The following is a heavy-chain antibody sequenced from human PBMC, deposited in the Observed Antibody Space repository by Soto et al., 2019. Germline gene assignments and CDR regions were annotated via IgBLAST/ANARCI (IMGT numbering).Heavy chain of an antibody. CDR3: VRVVAYNNPDF. CDR2: INSDGSST. J-gene: IGHJ4*02. CDR1: GFTFSIYW. D-gene: IGHD4-4*01. Sequence: GWSLRLSCAASGFTFSIYWMHWVRQAPGKGLVWVSRINSDGSSTIYADSVKGRFTISRDNAKNTLYLQMNSLGAEDNDVYNCVRVVAYNNPDFWGPGTLVTVCS. V-gene: IGHV3-74*01.